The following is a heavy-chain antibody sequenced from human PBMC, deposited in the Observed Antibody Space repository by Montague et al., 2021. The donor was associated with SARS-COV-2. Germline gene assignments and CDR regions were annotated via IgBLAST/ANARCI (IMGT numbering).Heavy chain of an antibody. CDR3: ARLWDTVYYYYGMDV. CDR2: IHYSGST. Sequence: SDPLSLPCAVSGGSISSSSYYWGWIRQPPGKGLEWIGSIHYSGSTYYNPSLKSRVSISVDTYKNQFSLKLSSVTAADTAVYYCARLWDTVYYYYGMDVWGQGTTVTVSS. J-gene: IGHJ6*02. CDR1: GGSISSSSYY. D-gene: IGHD1-26*01. V-gene: IGHV4-39*01.